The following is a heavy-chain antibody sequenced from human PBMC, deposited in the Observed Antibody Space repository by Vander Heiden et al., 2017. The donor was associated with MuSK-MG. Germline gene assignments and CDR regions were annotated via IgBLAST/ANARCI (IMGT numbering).Heavy chain of an antibody. CDR2: IYYSGRT. V-gene: IGHV4-59*08. J-gene: IGHJ5*02. D-gene: IGHD2-2*01. Sequence: QVQLQESGPGLVKPSETLSLTCTVSGGSISSYYWSWIRQPPGKGLEWIGYIYYSGRTNYNPSLKSRVTISVDTSKNQFSLKLSSVTAADTAVYYCRGQYQLLDNWFDPWGQGTLVNVA. CDR3: RGQYQLLDNWFDP. CDR1: GGSISSYY.